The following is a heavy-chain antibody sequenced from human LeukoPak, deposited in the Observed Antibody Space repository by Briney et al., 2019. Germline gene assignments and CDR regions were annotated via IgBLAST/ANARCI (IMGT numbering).Heavy chain of an antibody. Sequence: GGSLRLSCAASGFTFSSYSMNWVRQAPGKGLEWVSYISSSSSTIYYADSVKGRFTISRDNAKNSLYLQMNSLRAEDTAVYYCAREGTPMIVVDPHFDYWGQGTLVTVSS. CDR1: GFTFSSYS. J-gene: IGHJ4*02. CDR2: ISSSSSTI. CDR3: AREGTPMIVVDPHFDY. D-gene: IGHD3-22*01. V-gene: IGHV3-48*04.